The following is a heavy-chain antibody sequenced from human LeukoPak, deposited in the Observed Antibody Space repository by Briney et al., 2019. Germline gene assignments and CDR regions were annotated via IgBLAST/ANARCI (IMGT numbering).Heavy chain of an antibody. J-gene: IGHJ4*02. CDR3: ARMAYSSSSYFDY. D-gene: IGHD6-13*01. Sequence: GGSLRLSCAASGFTFSDYYMSWIRQAPGKELEWVSYISSSGSTIYYADSVKGRFTISRDNAKNSLYLQMNSLRAEDTAVYYCARMAYSSSSYFDYWGQGTLVTVSS. V-gene: IGHV3-11*01. CDR1: GFTFSDYY. CDR2: ISSSGSTI.